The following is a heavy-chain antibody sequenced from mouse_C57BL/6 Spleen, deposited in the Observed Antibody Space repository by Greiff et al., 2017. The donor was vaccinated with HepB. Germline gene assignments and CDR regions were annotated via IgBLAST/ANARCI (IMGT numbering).Heavy chain of an antibody. CDR2: IYPRSGNT. D-gene: IGHD2-3*01. J-gene: IGHJ2*01. V-gene: IGHV1-81*01. CDR3: ARADGYYGWFDY. Sequence: VKLQESGAELARPGASVKLSCKASGYTFTSYGISWVKQRTGQGLEWIGEIYPRSGNTYYNEKFKGKATLTADKSSSTAYMEHRSLTSEDSAVYFCARADGYYGWFDYWGQGTTLTVSS. CDR1: GYTFTSYG.